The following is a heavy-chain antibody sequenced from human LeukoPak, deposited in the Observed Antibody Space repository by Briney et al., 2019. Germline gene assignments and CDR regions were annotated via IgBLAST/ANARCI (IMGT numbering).Heavy chain of an antibody. CDR1: GGSISSYY. CDR3: AREGDIVVVPAGGAFDI. V-gene: IGHV4-4*07. J-gene: IGHJ3*02. Sequence: PSETLSFTCTVSGGSISSYYWSWIRQPAGKGLEWIGRIYTSGSTNYNPSLKSRVTMSVDTSKNQFSLKLSSVTAADTAVYYCAREGDIVVVPAGGAFDIWGQGTMVTVSS. CDR2: IYTSGST. D-gene: IGHD2-2*01.